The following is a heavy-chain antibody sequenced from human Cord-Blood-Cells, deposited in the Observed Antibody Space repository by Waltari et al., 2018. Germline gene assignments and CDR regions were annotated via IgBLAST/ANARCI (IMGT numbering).Heavy chain of an antibody. V-gene: IGHV1-18*04. CDR1: GYTFTSYG. J-gene: IGHJ4*02. CDR3: ARDLTIGGYCSSTSCPTFDY. D-gene: IGHD2-2*01. Sequence: QVQLVQSGAEVKKPGASVKVSCKASGYTFTSYGISWVRPAHGQVLEWMGWISAYNGNTNYAQKLQGRVTMTTDTSTSTAYMELRSLRSDDTAVYYCARDLTIGGYCSSTSCPTFDYWGQGTLVTVSS. CDR2: ISAYNGNT.